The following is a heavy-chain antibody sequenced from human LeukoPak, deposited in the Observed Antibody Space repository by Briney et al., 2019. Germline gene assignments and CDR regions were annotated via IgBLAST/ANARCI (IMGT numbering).Heavy chain of an antibody. CDR3: ARDPRLGAFDI. V-gene: IGHV3-74*01. CDR1: GFTFSSYW. D-gene: IGHD6-19*01. CDR2: INSDGSST. J-gene: IGHJ3*02. Sequence: GGSLRLPCAASGFTFSSYWMHWVRQAPGKGLVWVSRINSDGSSTSYADSVKGRFTISRDNAKNTLYLQMNSLRAEDTAVYYCARDPRLGAFDIWGQGTMVTVSS.